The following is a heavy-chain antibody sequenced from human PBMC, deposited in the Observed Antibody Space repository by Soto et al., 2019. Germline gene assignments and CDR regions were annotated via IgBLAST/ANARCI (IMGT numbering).Heavy chain of an antibody. CDR2: ISYDGSNK. CDR1: GFTFSSYG. Sequence: QVQLVESGGGVVKPGRSLRLSCAASGFTFSSYGMHWVRQAPGKGLEGVAVISYDGSNKYYADSVKGRFTISRDNSKNTLYLQMNSLRAEDTAVYYCAKDRPLWFGESRQTYFQHWGLGTLVTVAS. CDR3: AKDRPLWFGESRQTYFQH. J-gene: IGHJ1*01. D-gene: IGHD3-10*01. V-gene: IGHV3-30*18.